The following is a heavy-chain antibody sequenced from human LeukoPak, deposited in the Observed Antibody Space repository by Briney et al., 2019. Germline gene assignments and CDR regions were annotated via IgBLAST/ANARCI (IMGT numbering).Heavy chain of an antibody. CDR1: GFTFSSYN. CDR2: ISGGSTVI. J-gene: IGHJ4*02. Sequence: GGSLRLSCAASGFTFSSYNMNWVRQAPGKGLEWVSYISGGSTVIDYADSVRGRFTISRDNAKNSLYLQMNSLRGEDTAVYYCARTRGYSYGYSDDWGQGTLVTVSS. D-gene: IGHD5-18*01. CDR3: ARTRGYSYGYSDD. V-gene: IGHV3-48*01.